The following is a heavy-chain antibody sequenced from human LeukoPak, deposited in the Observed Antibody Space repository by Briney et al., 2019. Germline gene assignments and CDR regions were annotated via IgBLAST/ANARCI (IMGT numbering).Heavy chain of an antibody. J-gene: IGHJ4*02. V-gene: IGHV3-23*01. CDR2: ISGSGGST. Sequence: PGGSLRLSCAASGFTFSNYAMSWVRQAPGKGLEWVSGISGSGGSTYYADSVKGRFTISRDSSKNRLYLQMNSLRADDTAVYYCAKEGSTDPRNYFDYWGQGTLVTVSS. CDR1: GFTFSNYA. D-gene: IGHD4-17*01. CDR3: AKEGSTDPRNYFDY.